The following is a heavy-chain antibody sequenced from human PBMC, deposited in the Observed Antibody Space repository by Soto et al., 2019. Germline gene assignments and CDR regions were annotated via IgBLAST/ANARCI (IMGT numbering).Heavy chain of an antibody. CDR3: TKDQNTNYERSDY. Sequence: PGGSLRLSCAASGFTFSTYWMSWVRQAPGKGLEWVANIKQDGSDKYYVDSVKGRFTISRDNAKNSLYLQMNTLRVEDTAVYYCTKDQNTNYERSDYGGQGTLVTVSS. J-gene: IGHJ4*02. D-gene: IGHD4-4*01. CDR1: GFTFSTYW. CDR2: IKQDGSDK. V-gene: IGHV3-7*01.